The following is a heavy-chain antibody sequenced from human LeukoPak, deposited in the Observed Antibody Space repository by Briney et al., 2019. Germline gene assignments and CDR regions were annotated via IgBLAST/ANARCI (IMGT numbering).Heavy chain of an antibody. Sequence: GGSLRLSCAASGFTFSSYAMSWVRQAPGKGLEWVSAISGRGGSTYYADSVKGRFTISRDNSKNTLYLQMNSLRAEDTAVYYCAKSGGHFGYCSSTSCPYDAFDIWGQGTMVTVSS. D-gene: IGHD2-2*01. J-gene: IGHJ3*02. CDR3: AKSGGHFGYCSSTSCPYDAFDI. CDR2: ISGRGGST. CDR1: GFTFSSYA. V-gene: IGHV3-23*01.